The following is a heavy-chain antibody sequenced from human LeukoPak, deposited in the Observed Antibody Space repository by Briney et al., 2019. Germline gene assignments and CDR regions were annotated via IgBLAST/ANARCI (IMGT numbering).Heavy chain of an antibody. CDR2: ISSSGSTI. CDR3: ARSSGWYHRGPDYYYYYMDV. CDR1: GFIFSDYY. Sequence: GSLRLSCAASGFIFSDYYMTWIRQAPGKGLEWISYISSSGSTIYYADSVKSRFTISRDNAKNSLYLQMNSLRAEDTAVYYCARSSGWYHRGPDYYYYYMDVWGKGTTVTVS. J-gene: IGHJ6*03. V-gene: IGHV3-11*04. D-gene: IGHD6-19*01.